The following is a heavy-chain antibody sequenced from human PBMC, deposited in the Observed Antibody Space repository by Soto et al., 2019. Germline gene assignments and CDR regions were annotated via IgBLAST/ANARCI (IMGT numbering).Heavy chain of an antibody. J-gene: IGHJ6*02. CDR1: GFTFSSYA. CDR2: ISGSGDST. CDR3: AKFYYGDYSYYYYGMDV. V-gene: IGHV3-23*01. Sequence: EVQVFESGGGLVQPGGSLRLSFAASGFTFSSYAMNWFRQAPGKGLEWVSAISGSGDSTRYADSVQGRFTISRDTSKHTLYLQMNSLRAEDTAVYYCAKFYYGDYSYYYYGMDVWGQGTTVTVAS. D-gene: IGHD4-17*01.